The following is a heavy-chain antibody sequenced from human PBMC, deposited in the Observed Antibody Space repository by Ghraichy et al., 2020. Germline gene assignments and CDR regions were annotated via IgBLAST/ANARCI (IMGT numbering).Heavy chain of an antibody. Sequence: SGPTLVKPTQTLTLTCTFSGFSLSTSGMCVSWIRQPPGKALEWLALIDWDDDKYYSTSLKTRLTISKDTSKNQVVLTMTNMDPVDTATYYCARIRVAVAGITRAYYYYYGMDVWGQGTTVTVSS. CDR2: IDWDDDK. V-gene: IGHV2-70*01. D-gene: IGHD6-19*01. J-gene: IGHJ6*02. CDR1: GFSLSTSGMC. CDR3: ARIRVAVAGITRAYYYYYGMDV.